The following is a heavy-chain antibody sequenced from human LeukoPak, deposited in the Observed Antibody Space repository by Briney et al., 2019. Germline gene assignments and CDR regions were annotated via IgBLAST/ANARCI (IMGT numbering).Heavy chain of an antibody. D-gene: IGHD3-22*01. CDR2: MNPNSGNT. V-gene: IGHV1-8*01. CDR3: AILCRDYDSSGYNYNWFDP. Sequence: ASVKVSCKASGYTFTSYDINWVRQATGQGLEWMGWMNPNSGNTGYAQKFQGRVTMTRNTSISTAYMELSSLRSEDTAVYYCAILCRDYDSSGYNYNWFDPWGQGTLVTVSS. CDR1: GYTFTSYD. J-gene: IGHJ5*02.